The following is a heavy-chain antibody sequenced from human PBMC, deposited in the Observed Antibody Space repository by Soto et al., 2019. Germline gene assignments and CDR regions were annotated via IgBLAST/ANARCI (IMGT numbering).Heavy chain of an antibody. V-gene: IGHV3-7*04. Sequence: EVQLVESGGGLVQPGESLRLSCAASGFTFSNHWINWIHQTPGRGLEWLAVIKQDGSEKYYVDSVKGRFTVSRDNAMNSAYLQMNSLRVDDTAVYYCARDWYMDYWGQGTLVTVSS. D-gene: IGHD1-20*01. CDR1: GFTFSNHW. CDR3: ARDWYMDY. J-gene: IGHJ4*02. CDR2: IKQDGSEK.